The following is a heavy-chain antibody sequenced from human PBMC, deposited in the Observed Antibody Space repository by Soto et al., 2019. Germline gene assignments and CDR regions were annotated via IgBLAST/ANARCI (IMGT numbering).Heavy chain of an antibody. CDR3: ARRRLAVTGTLDY. J-gene: IGHJ4*02. CDR2: INHTGTT. Sequence: LSLTCAVYGGSFSDYSWSWIRQAPGKGLEWIGDINHTGTTKYNPSLKSRVSISVDTSKNQFSLMLTSVTAADTAVYYCARRRLAVTGTLDYWGQGTLVTVSS. V-gene: IGHV4-34*01. CDR1: GGSFSDYS. D-gene: IGHD6-19*01.